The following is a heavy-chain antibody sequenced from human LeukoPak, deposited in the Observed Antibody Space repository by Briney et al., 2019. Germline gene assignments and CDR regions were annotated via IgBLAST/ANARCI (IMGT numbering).Heavy chain of an antibody. CDR3: ARVYDYGFD. CDR2: ISNDGSTT. V-gene: IGHV3-74*01. D-gene: IGHD4/OR15-4a*01. Sequence: GGSLRLSCAASGFTFTKYWMHWVRQAPGKGLMWVSHISNDGSTTNYADSVKGRFIISRDNAKNTLYLQMNGLRVEDTAVYYCARVYDYGFDWGQGTLVTVSS. J-gene: IGHJ4*02. CDR1: GFTFTKYW.